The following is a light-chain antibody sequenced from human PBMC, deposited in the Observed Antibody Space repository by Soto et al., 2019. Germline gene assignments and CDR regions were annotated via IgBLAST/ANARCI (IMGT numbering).Light chain of an antibody. CDR2: DDS. CDR1: SIGSKS. V-gene: IGLV3-21*02. CDR3: QVWDTRSEHYV. J-gene: IGLJ1*01. Sequence: SYELTQSPSVSVAPGQTVSITCGGSSIGSKSVHWYQQKPGQAPVLVVYDDSDRRSGIPERFSGSNSGNTATLTITRAEAGDEADYHCQVWDTRSEHYVFGAGTKVTVL.